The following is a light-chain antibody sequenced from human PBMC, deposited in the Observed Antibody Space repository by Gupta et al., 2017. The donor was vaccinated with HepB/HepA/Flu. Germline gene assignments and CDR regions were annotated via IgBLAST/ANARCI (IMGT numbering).Light chain of an antibody. CDR2: EDN. J-gene: IGLJ2*01. CDR3: GTWDSSLSAAV. Sequence: LFPHLHSVSAAFGHKVTISCSGSSSNIGNNYVSWYQQLPGSAPKLLIYEDNKRPSGIPDRFSGSKSGTSATLGITVLQTGDEADYYCGTWDSSLSAAVFGGGTELTVL. CDR1: SSNIGNNY. V-gene: IGLV1-51*02.